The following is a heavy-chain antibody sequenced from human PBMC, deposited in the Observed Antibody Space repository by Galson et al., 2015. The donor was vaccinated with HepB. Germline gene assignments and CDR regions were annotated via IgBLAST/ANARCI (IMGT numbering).Heavy chain of an antibody. Sequence: SVKVSCKASGYTFTSYYMHWVRQAPGQGLEWMGIINPSGGSTSYAQKFQGRVTMTRDTSTSTVYMELSSLRSEDTAVYYCARVRIAAAGTGGDWFDPWGQGTLVTVSS. CDR1: GYTFTSYY. CDR3: ARVRIAAAGTGGDWFDP. D-gene: IGHD6-13*01. V-gene: IGHV1-46*01. J-gene: IGHJ5*02. CDR2: INPSGGST.